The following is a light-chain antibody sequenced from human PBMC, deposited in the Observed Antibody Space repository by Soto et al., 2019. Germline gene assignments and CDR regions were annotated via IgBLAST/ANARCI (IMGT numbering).Light chain of an antibody. J-gene: IGKJ5*01. CDR3: QQSYITPAIT. CDR1: QNIGTY. V-gene: IGKV1-39*01. CDR2: TAS. Sequence: EIQMTQWPSSLSASVGDRVTITCRASQNIGTYLNWYQQTPGKAPRLLIYTASTLQTGVPSRFSGGGSGIEFTLTISSLQPEDFATYYWQQSYITPAITLAQGTRLEIK.